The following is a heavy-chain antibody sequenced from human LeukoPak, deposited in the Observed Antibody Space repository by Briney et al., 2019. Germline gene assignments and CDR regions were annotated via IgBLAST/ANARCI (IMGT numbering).Heavy chain of an antibody. CDR3: ARNYYDSSGYYPGLDY. Sequence: SETLSLTCTVPGGSTSSYYWSWIRQPPGKGLEWIGYIYYSGSTNYNPSLKSRVTISVDTSKNQFSLKLSSVTAADTAVYYCARNYYDSSGYYPGLDYWGQGTLVTVSS. CDR2: IYYSGST. J-gene: IGHJ4*02. V-gene: IGHV4-59*01. D-gene: IGHD3-22*01. CDR1: GGSTSSYY.